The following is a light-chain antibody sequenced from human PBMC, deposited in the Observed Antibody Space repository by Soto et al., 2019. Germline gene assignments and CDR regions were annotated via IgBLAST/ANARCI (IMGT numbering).Light chain of an antibody. Sequence: EIVMTHSPATLSVSPGERATISCRASQSVSINLAWYQQKPGQAPKLLIYGASARATDVPARFSGSGSGTEFTLTISSLQSEDFAVYYCQHYNNWLITFGQGTRLEIK. CDR2: GAS. CDR3: QHYNNWLIT. V-gene: IGKV3-15*01. J-gene: IGKJ5*01. CDR1: QSVSIN.